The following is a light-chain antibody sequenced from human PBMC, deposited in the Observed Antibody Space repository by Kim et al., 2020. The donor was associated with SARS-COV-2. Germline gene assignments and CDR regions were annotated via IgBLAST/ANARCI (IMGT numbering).Light chain of an antibody. V-gene: IGLV4-69*01. CDR2: LNSDGSH. J-gene: IGLJ3*02. CDR1: SGHSSYA. Sequence: QLVLTQSPSASASLGASVKLTCTLSSGHSSYAIAWHQQQPEKGPRYLMKLNSDGSHSKGDGIPDRFSGSSSGAERYLTISSLQSEDEADYYCQTWGTGIRGWVFCGGTKLTVL. CDR3: QTWGTGIRGWV.